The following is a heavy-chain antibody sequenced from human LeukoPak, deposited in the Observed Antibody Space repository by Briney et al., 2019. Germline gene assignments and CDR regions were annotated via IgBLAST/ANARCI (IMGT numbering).Heavy chain of an antibody. CDR2: IRSKTDGGTS. V-gene: IGHV3-15*01. Sequence: TGGCRRLAWAASGLTFINAWMTWVRQAPGKWLEWVGRIRSKTDGGTSDYAAPVEGRFTISRDDSKDTIYLQMSGLKTEDTAVYYCTSDPGLGGPHSDAFDMWGQGTMVTVSS. J-gene: IGHJ3*02. CDR3: TSDPGLGGPHSDAFDM. D-gene: IGHD3-10*01. CDR1: GLTFINAW.